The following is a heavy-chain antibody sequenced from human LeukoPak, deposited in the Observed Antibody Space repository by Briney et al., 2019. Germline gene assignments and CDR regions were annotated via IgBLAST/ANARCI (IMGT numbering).Heavy chain of an antibody. Sequence: SVKVSCKASGGTFSSYAISWVRQAPGQGLEWMGRIIPILGIANYAQKFQGRVTITADKSTSTAYMALSSLRSEDTAVYYCARENEGATTPFDYWGQGTLVTVSS. J-gene: IGHJ4*02. V-gene: IGHV1-69*04. CDR1: GGTFSSYA. D-gene: IGHD1-26*01. CDR3: ARENEGATTPFDY. CDR2: IIPILGIA.